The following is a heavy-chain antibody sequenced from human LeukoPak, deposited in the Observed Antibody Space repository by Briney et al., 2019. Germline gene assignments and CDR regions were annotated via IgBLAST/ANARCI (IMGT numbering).Heavy chain of an antibody. CDR3: VRDCHECITRPSDY. Sequence: GGSLRLSCVASGFTFSSYEMNWVRQAPGKGLEWVSYISSSGSTIYYADSVKGRFTISRDNAKNSLYLQMNSLRAEDTAVYYCVRDCHECITRPSDYWGQGTLVTVSS. V-gene: IGHV3-48*03. CDR2: ISSSGSTI. J-gene: IGHJ4*02. D-gene: IGHD3-10*01. CDR1: GFTFSSYE.